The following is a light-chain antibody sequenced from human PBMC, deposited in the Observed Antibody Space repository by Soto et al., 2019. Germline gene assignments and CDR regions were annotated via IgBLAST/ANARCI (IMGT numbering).Light chain of an antibody. CDR2: NAS. CDR3: QQYSSSPPT. CDR1: QSVSSSS. Sequence: EIVLTQSPGTLSLSPGERATLSCRASQSVSSSSLAWYQQKPGQAPRLLIYNASRRAPGVPDRFSGSGSGTDFTLTISRLEPEDFAVYYCQQYSSSPPTFGGGTKVDIK. J-gene: IGKJ4*01. V-gene: IGKV3-20*01.